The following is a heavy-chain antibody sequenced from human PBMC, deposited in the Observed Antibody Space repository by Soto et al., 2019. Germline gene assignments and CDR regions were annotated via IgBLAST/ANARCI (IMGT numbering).Heavy chain of an antibody. D-gene: IGHD1-26*01. Sequence: QVQLQESGPGLVKPSQTLSLTCTVSGGSISSGGYYWSWIRQHPGKGLEWIGYVYYSGSTYTYYTPSLKSRRTISVDTSKNQFSLQLSSVTAADTAGYYCASLFSGSYYAFDYWGQGTLVTVSS. CDR1: GGSISSGGYY. CDR3: ASLFSGSYYAFDY. CDR2: VYYSGSTYT. V-gene: IGHV4-31*03. J-gene: IGHJ4*02.